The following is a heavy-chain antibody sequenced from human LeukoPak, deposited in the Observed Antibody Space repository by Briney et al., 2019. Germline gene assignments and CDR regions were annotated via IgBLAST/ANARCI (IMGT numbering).Heavy chain of an antibody. Sequence: GGSLRLSCAASGFTFSSYSMNWVRQAPGKGLEWVSYISGSSSTIYYADSVKGRFTISRDNSKNTLYLQMNSLRAEDTAVYYCAKGDSGSYLDAFDIWGQGTMVTVSS. J-gene: IGHJ3*02. CDR3: AKGDSGSYLDAFDI. CDR1: GFTFSSYS. D-gene: IGHD1-26*01. CDR2: ISGSSSTI. V-gene: IGHV3-48*01.